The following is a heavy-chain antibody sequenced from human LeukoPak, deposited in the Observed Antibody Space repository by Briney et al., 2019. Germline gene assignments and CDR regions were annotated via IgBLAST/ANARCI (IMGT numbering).Heavy chain of an antibody. CDR1: GFSFSSFS. CDR3: ARRENLYGGYDFDY. CDR2: ISTTSGTK. J-gene: IGHJ4*02. Sequence: GGPLRLSCAASGFSFSSFSMNWVRLAPGKGLAWISYISTTSGTKYYAESVKGRFTISRDNAKNSLYLQMNSLRDEDKAVYYCARRENLYGGYDFDYWGQGTLVTVSS. D-gene: IGHD5-12*01. V-gene: IGHV3-48*02.